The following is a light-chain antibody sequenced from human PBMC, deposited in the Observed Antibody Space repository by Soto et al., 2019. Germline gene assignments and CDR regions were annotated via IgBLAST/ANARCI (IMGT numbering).Light chain of an antibody. Sequence: DIQMTQSPSSLSASAGDRVTITCRASQSISSYLNWYQHKPGKAPKLLIYAASSLQSGVPSRFSGSGSGTDFTLTISSLQPEDFATYYCQQSYNTPPGTFGGGTKVEIK. J-gene: IGKJ4*01. V-gene: IGKV1-39*01. CDR2: AAS. CDR3: QQSYNTPPGT. CDR1: QSISSY.